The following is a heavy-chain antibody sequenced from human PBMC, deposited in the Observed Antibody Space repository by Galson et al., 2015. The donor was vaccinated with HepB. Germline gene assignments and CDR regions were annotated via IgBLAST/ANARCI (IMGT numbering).Heavy chain of an antibody. Sequence: SLRLSCAASGFTFSDYYMSWIRQAPGKGLEWVSYISSSSSYTNYADSVKGRFTISRDNAKNSLYLQMNSLRAEDTAVYYCARVCGRGGSYDSWIGCGMDVWGQGTTVTVSS. V-gene: IGHV3-11*06. CDR1: GFTFSDYY. D-gene: IGHD1-26*01. CDR3: ARVCGRGGSYDSWIGCGMDV. CDR2: ISSSSSYT. J-gene: IGHJ6*02.